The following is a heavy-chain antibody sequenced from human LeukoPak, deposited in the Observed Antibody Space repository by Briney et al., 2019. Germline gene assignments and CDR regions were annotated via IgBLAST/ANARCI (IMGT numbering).Heavy chain of an antibody. D-gene: IGHD1-26*01. Sequence: SGPTLVNPTQTLTLTCTFSGFSLSTSGVGVGWIRQPPGKALEWLALISWNDNKRYSPSLKSRLTITKATSKNQVVLTMTNMDPVDTATYYCAHSYSGPPLLNWFDPWGQGTLVTVSS. V-gene: IGHV2-5*01. CDR2: ISWNDNK. CDR1: GFSLSTSGVG. J-gene: IGHJ5*02. CDR3: AHSYSGPPLLNWFDP.